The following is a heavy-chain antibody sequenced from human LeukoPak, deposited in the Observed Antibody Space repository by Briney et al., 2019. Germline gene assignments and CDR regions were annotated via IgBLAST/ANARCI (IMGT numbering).Heavy chain of an antibody. J-gene: IGHJ6*03. CDR1: GCSIRSYY. Sequence: SETLSLTCPVSGCSIRSYYWIWIRQPPGKGLEWIGCINYSGSNNYNPSLKSRVTISVDTPKNQSSLQLSSVTAADTAVYYCARVHHYYYYYMDVWGKGTTVTVSS. V-gene: IGHV4-59*01. CDR2: INYSGSN. CDR3: ARVHHYYYYYMDV.